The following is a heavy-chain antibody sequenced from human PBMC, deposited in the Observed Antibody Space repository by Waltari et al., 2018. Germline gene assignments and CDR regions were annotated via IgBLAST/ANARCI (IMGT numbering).Heavy chain of an antibody. CDR2: MNHSGST. D-gene: IGHD3-10*01. Sequence: QVQLQQWGAGLLKPSETLSLTCAVYGGSFSGYYWSWIRQPPGKGLEWRGEMNHSGSTNYHPALRIRVTISVDTSKNQFSLKLSSVTAADTAVYYCARSRITMVRGVIIISYYYGMDVWGQGTTVTVSS. CDR3: ARSRITMVRGVIIISYYYGMDV. J-gene: IGHJ6*02. CDR1: GGSFSGYY. V-gene: IGHV4-34*01.